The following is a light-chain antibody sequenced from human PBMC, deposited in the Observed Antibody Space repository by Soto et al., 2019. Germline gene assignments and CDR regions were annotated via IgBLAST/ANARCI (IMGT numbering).Light chain of an antibody. CDR2: GAS. V-gene: IGKV1-39*01. J-gene: IGKJ1*01. CDR3: QQSHSSPWT. CDR1: QTINNF. Sequence: DIQMTQSPSSLFASVGDSVTVTCRASQTINNFLDWYHHKPGKPPKLLIYGASSLQSGVPSRFSVGGSGTPFSLTICSVQPGYFGISYCQQSHSSPWTFGQGAPV.